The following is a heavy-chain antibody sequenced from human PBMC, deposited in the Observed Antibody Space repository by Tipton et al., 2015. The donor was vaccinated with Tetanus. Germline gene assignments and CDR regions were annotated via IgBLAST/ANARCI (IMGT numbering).Heavy chain of an antibody. CDR2: ITGSGDST. J-gene: IGHJ6*02. V-gene: IGHV3-23*01. Sequence: SLRLSCAASGFPFSNYVMSWVRQAPGKGLEWVSAITGSGDSTYYADSVKGRFTVSRDNSNNTHYLQMNRLRAEDTAVYYCAHFMIAFRGVIVTGQPALTVWGQGTTVTVSS. CDR3: AHFMIAFRGVIVTGQPALTV. D-gene: IGHD3-16*02. CDR1: GFPFSNYV.